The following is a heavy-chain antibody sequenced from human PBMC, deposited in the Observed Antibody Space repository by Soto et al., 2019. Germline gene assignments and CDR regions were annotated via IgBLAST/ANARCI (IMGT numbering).Heavy chain of an antibody. CDR2: IYYSGST. D-gene: IGHD3-10*01. CDR3: ARVSYYGSGSYSFDI. J-gene: IGHJ3*02. CDR1: GGSISSYY. Sequence: SETLSLTCTVSGGSISSYYWSWIRQPPGKGLEWIGYIYYSGSTNYNPSLKSRVTISVDTSKNQFSLKLSSVTAADTAVYYCARVSYYGSGSYSFDIWGQGTMVTVSS. V-gene: IGHV4-59*01.